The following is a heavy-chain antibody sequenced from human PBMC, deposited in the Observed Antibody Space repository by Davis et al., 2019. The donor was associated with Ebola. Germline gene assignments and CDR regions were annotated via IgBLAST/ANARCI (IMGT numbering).Heavy chain of an antibody. V-gene: IGHV4-39*02. J-gene: IGHJ4*02. Sequence: PSETLSLTCTVSGDSINSSTFYWGWIRQPPGKGLEWIGTIYYSGSTYYKPSIKSRVTIFVDTSKNQFSLKLRYVTATDTSVYYCAREAIAVAGTPFESWGQGILVTVSS. CDR3: AREAIAVAGTPFES. CDR1: GDSINSSTFY. D-gene: IGHD6-19*01. CDR2: IYYSGST.